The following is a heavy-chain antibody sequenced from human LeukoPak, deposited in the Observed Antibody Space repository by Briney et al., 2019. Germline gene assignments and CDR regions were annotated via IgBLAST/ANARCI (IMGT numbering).Heavy chain of an antibody. Sequence: SETLSLTCAVYGGSFSGYYWGWIRQPPGKGLEWIGSIYYSGSTYYNPSLKSRVTISVDTSKNQFSLKLSSVTAADTAVYYCASLIKDFWSGYYSDYWGQGTLVTVSS. CDR1: GGSFSGYY. CDR3: ASLIKDFWSGYYSDY. D-gene: IGHD3-3*01. CDR2: IYYSGST. J-gene: IGHJ4*02. V-gene: IGHV4-39*01.